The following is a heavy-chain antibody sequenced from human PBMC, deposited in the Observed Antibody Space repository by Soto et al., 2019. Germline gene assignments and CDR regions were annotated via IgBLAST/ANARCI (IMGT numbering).Heavy chain of an antibody. Sequence: QVQLVQSGAEVKKPGSSVQVSCTASGGTFSSYAISWLRQAPGQGLAWMGGIIPIFGTANSAQKFQGRVTITADESPRTAYVERSSMRSDDTAVDYCASAASKATVTTLGAFDLWGQGTMVTVSS. D-gene: IGHD4-17*01. V-gene: IGHV1-69*01. CDR2: IIPIFGTA. CDR3: ASAASKATVTTLGAFDL. J-gene: IGHJ3*01. CDR1: GGTFSSYA.